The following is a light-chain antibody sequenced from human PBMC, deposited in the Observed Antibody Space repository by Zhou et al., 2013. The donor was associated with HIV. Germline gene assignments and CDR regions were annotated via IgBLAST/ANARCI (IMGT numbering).Light chain of an antibody. CDR3: QQYNTYSGYS. CDR1: QSINSW. CDR2: KAS. J-gene: IGKJ2*03. Sequence: DIQMTQSPSTLSASVGDRITITCRASQSINSWLAWYQQKPGKAPKLLIYKASSLESGVPSRFSGSGSGTEFTLTISSLQPDDFATYYCQQYNTYSGYSFGQGTKLDIK. V-gene: IGKV1-5*03.